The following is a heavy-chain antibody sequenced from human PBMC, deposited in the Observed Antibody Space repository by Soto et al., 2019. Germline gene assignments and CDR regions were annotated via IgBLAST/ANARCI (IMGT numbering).Heavy chain of an antibody. CDR2: IYYSGST. CDR1: GGSISSSSYY. CDR3: LGVAVAGTIDY. D-gene: IGHD6-19*01. J-gene: IGHJ4*02. Sequence: QLQLQESGPGLVKPSETLSLTCTVSGGSISSSSYYWGWTRQPPGKGLEWIGSIYYSGSTYYNPSLKSRVTISVDTSKNQFSLKLSSVTAADTAVYYCLGVAVAGTIDYWGQGTLVTVSS. V-gene: IGHV4-39*01.